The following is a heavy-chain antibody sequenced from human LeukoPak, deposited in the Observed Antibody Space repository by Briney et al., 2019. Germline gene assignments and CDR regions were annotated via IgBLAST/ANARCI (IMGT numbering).Heavy chain of an antibody. CDR2: IYTSGST. CDR3: ARAPLGYCSGGSCYTDAFDI. J-gene: IGHJ3*02. D-gene: IGHD2-15*01. V-gene: IGHV4-4*07. Sequence: SETLSLTCTVSGGSIRSYYWSWIRQPAGKGLEWIGRIYTSGSTNYNPSLKSRVTMSVDTSKNQFSLKLSSVTAADTAVYYCARAPLGYCSGGSCYTDAFDIWGQGTMVTVSS. CDR1: GGSIRSYY.